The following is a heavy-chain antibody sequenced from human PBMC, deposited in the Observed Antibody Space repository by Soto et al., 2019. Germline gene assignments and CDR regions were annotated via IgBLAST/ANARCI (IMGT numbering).Heavy chain of an antibody. CDR3: ARESGSYYGPWDY. Sequence: SVKVSCKASGGTFSSYAISWVRQAPGQGLERMGGIIPIFGTANYAQKFQGRVTITADESTSTAYMELSSLRSEDTVVFYCARESGSYYGPWDYWSQGTLVTVSS. CDR2: IIPIFGTA. J-gene: IGHJ4*02. CDR1: GGTFSSYA. D-gene: IGHD1-26*01. V-gene: IGHV1-69*13.